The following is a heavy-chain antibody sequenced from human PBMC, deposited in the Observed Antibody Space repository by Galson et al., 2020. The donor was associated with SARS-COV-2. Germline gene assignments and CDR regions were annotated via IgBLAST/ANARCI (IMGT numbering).Heavy chain of an antibody. CDR1: GFTVSSNY. CDR2: MYSGGST. J-gene: IGHJ6*02. CDR3: ARDHVLYGMDV. Sequence: GGSLRLSCAASGFTVSSNYMSWVRQAPGRGLEWVSVMYSGGSTYYADSVKGRFTISRDNSKNTLYLQMNSLRPEDTAVYYCARDHVLYGMDVWGQGTTVTVSS. V-gene: IGHV3-53*05. D-gene: IGHD2-8*01.